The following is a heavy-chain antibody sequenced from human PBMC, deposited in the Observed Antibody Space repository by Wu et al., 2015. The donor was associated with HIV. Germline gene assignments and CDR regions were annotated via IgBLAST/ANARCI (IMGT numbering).Heavy chain of an antibody. CDR1: GYTFSSHY. V-gene: IGHV1-2*02. CDR3: VRGARGSAERCFDI. Sequence: QVQLVQSGPEVKKPGASVKVSCKASGYTFSSHYIHWVRQAPGQGLQWMAWITPNSGGTNSAQMFQGRVTMARDTSIATAYLELSNLTSDDTAVYYCVRGARGSAERCFDIWGHGTLVIVSS. CDR2: ITPNSGGT. J-gene: IGHJ3*02. D-gene: IGHD3-16*01.